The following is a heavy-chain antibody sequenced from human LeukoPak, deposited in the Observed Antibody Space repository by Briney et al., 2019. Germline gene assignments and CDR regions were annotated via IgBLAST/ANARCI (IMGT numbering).Heavy chain of an antibody. V-gene: IGHV3-15*01. CDR2: IKSKTDGGTT. Sequence: KSGGSLRLSCAASGFTFSNAWMSWVRQAPGKGLEWVGRIKSKTDGGTTDYAAPVKGRFTISRDDSKNTLHLQMNSLKTDDTAVYYWSKGRTRGPYGDFSFDYWGQGTLVTVSS. CDR3: SKGRTRGPYGDFSFDY. D-gene: IGHD4-17*01. CDR1: GFTFSNAW. J-gene: IGHJ4*02.